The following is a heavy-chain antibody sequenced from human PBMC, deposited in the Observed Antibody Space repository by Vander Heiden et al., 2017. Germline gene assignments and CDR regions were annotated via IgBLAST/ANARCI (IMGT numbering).Heavy chain of an antibody. D-gene: IGHD6-19*01. CDR2: SYYSGST. J-gene: IGHJ4*02. CDR3: ARRMTGIAVFY. V-gene: IGHV4-39*01. CDR1: GGSISSSSYY. Sequence: QLQLQESGPGLVKPSETLCLTCSVSGGSISSSSYYWGWIRQPPGKGLGCIGSSYYSGSTYYNPSLKSRVHISVDTSKNQFSLKLSSVTAADTAVYYCARRMTGIAVFYWGQGTLVTVAS.